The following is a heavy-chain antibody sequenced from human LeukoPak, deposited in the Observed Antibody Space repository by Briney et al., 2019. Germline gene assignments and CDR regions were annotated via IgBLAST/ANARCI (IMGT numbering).Heavy chain of an antibody. D-gene: IGHD6-19*01. CDR3: ARGPAGLYNWFDP. CDR2: IIPILGIA. J-gene: IGHJ5*02. CDR1: GGTFSSYT. V-gene: IGHV1-69*02. Sequence: SVKVSCKASGGTFSSYTISWVRHAPGQGLEWMGGIIPILGIANYAQKFQGRVTITADKSTSTAYMELSSLRSEDTAVYYCARGPAGLYNWFDPWGQGTLVTVSS.